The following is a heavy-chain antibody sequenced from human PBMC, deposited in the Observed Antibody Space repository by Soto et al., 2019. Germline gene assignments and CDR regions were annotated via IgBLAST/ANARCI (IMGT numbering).Heavy chain of an antibody. J-gene: IGHJ6*03. V-gene: IGHV3-11*01. D-gene: IGHD3-3*01. CDR3: ASLYDFWGSEYMDV. CDR1: GFTFSDYY. CDR2: ISSSGSTI. Sequence: QVQLVESGGGLVKPGGSLRLSCAASGFTFSDYYMSWIRQAPGKGLEWVSYISSSGSTIYYADSVKGRFTISRDNAKNSQYLQMNSLRAEDTAVYYWASLYDFWGSEYMDVWGKGTTVTVSS.